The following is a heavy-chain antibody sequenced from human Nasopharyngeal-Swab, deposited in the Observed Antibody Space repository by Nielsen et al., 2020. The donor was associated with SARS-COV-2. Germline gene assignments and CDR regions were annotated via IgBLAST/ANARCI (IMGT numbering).Heavy chain of an antibody. D-gene: IGHD3-16*02. J-gene: IGHJ4*02. CDR3: ARDLITFGGVIAQGY. V-gene: IGHV3-33*01. CDR2: IWYDGSNK. CDR1: GFTFSSYG. Sequence: GESLKISCAASGFTFSSYGMHWVRQAPGKGPEWVAVIWYDGSNKYYADSVKGRFTISRDNSKNTLYLQMNSLRAEDTAVYYCARDLITFGGVIAQGYWGQGTLVTVSS.